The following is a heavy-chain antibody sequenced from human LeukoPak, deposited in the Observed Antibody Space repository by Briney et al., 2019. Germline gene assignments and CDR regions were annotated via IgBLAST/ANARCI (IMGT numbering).Heavy chain of an antibody. V-gene: IGHV3-15*01. D-gene: IGHD3-22*01. CDR2: IKSKTDGGTT. Sequence: PGGSLRLSCAASGFTFSSAWMCWVRQAPGKGLEWVGRIKSKTDGGTTDYAAPVKGRFTISRDDSKNTLYLQMNSLKTEDTAVYYCTTAPTPYYYDRSIWGQGTLVTVSS. CDR3: TTAPTPYYYDRSI. CDR1: GFTFSSAW. J-gene: IGHJ4*02.